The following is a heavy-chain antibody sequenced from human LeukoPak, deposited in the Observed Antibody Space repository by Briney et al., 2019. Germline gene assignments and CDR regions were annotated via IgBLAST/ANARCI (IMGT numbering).Heavy chain of an antibody. CDR2: IIPIFGTA. J-gene: IGHJ5*02. Sequence: SVKVSCKASGGTFSSYAISWVRQAPGQGLEWMGGIIPIFGTANYAQKFQGRVTITADESTSTAYMELSSLRPEDTAVYYCARGPRYSSSWYWFGPWGQGTLVTVSS. CDR3: ARGPRYSSSWYWFGP. V-gene: IGHV1-69*13. CDR1: GGTFSSYA. D-gene: IGHD6-13*01.